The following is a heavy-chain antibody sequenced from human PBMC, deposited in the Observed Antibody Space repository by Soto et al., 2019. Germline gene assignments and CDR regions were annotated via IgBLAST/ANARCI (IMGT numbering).Heavy chain of an antibody. CDR1: GYHLGAYY. CDR2: MDPITGGT. CDR3: ARGRDAASQFYAPHGRDV. J-gene: IGHJ6*02. Sequence: ASVKVSCKASGYHLGAYYTYWVRQAPGRRLEGVGLMDPITGGTDYEERLRDRVTMTRDTSINTAYMERRRLRSDDTAIYFCARGRDAASQFYAPHGRDVWGQGTTVTVSS. V-gene: IGHV1-2*02. D-gene: IGHD2-15*01.